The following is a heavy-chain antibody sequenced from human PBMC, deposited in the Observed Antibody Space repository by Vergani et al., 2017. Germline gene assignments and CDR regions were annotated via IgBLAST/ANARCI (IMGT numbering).Heavy chain of an antibody. CDR3: ARDLYSSLTLRNWFDP. CDR1: GGSISSYY. D-gene: IGHD6-6*01. V-gene: IGHV4-4*07. Sequence: QVQLQESGPVLVKPSETLSLTCTVSGGSISSYYWSWIRQPAGKGLEWIGRIYTSGSTNYNPSLRSRVTMSVDTSKNQFSLKLSSVTAADTAVYYCARDLYSSLTLRNWFDPWGQGTLVTVSS. CDR2: IYTSGST. J-gene: IGHJ5*02.